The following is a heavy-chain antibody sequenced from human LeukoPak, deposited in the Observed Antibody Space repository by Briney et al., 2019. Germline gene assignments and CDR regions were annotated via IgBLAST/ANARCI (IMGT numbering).Heavy chain of an antibody. CDR1: GFTFRSYW. V-gene: IGHV3-7*02. J-gene: IGHJ4*02. CDR3: ASFIRQQLVHTDFDY. D-gene: IGHD6-13*01. CDR2: IKQDGSEK. Sequence: GGSLRLSCAASGFTFRSYWMSWVRQAPGKGLELVANIKQDGSEKYYVDSVKGRFTISRDNAKNSLYLQMNSLRAEDTAVYYCASFIRQQLVHTDFDYWGQGTLVTVSS.